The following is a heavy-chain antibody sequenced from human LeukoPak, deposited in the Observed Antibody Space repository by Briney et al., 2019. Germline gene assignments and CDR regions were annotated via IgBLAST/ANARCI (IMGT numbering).Heavy chain of an antibody. D-gene: IGHD4-23*01. Sequence: GVSLKISCKGSGYSFTSYWIDSVRQMPGKGLDWMATIFSGDSDTRYSPSFQGQVTISADKSISTAYLQWSSLKASDTAMYYCAGNYGGLRWDGMDVWGQGTTVTVSS. CDR1: GYSFTSYW. J-gene: IGHJ6*02. V-gene: IGHV5-51*06. CDR3: AGNYGGLRWDGMDV. CDR2: IFSGDSDT.